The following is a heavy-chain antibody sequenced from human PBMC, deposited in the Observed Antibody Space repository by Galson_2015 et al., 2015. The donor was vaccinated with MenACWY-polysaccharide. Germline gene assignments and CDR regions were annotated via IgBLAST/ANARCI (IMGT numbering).Heavy chain of an antibody. J-gene: IGHJ4*02. CDR1: GFTFSSYT. Sequence: SLRLSCAASGFTFSSYTMSWVRQAPGKGLEWVSGISGSGASKYYADSVKGRFTISRDNVKNTMYLQMNSLRDADTAVYYRANPGLSTRRTSDVDYWGQRTLVTVSS. V-gene: IGHV3-23*01. CDR3: ANPGLSTRRTSDVDY. D-gene: IGHD5/OR15-5a*01. CDR2: ISGSGASK.